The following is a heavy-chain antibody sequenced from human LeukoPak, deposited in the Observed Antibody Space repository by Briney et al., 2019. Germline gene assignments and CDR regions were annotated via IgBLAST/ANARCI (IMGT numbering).Heavy chain of an antibody. J-gene: IGHJ6*03. CDR2: IGTAGDT. CDR3: ATGFFYYYYMDV. Sequence: GGSLRLSCAASGFTFSSYDMHWVRQPTGKGLEWVSAIGTAGDTYYSHSVKGRFTISRENAKNTLYLQMNSLRAEDTAVYYCATGFFYYYYMDVWGKGTTVTISS. CDR1: GFTFSSYD. D-gene: IGHD3-3*01. V-gene: IGHV3-13*01.